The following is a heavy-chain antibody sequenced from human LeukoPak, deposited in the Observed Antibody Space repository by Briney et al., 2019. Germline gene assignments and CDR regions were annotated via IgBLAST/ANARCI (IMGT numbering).Heavy chain of an antibody. J-gene: IGHJ3*02. V-gene: IGHV4-38-2*01. Sequence: SETLSLTCAVSGYSISSGYYWGWIRQPPGKGLEWIGSIYHSGSTYYNPSLKSRVTISVDTSKNQSSLKLSSVTAADTAVYYCARHLAEDIVVVIAMLAFDIWGQGTMVTVSS. CDR2: IYHSGST. D-gene: IGHD2-21*01. CDR1: GYSISSGYY. CDR3: ARHLAEDIVVVIAMLAFDI.